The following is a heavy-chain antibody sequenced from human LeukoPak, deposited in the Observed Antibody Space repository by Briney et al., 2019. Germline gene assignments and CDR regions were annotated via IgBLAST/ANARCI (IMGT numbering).Heavy chain of an antibody. D-gene: IGHD6-19*01. CDR1: GFTFSSYA. CDR3: AKDHPPAVAGRRDIDY. J-gene: IGHJ4*02. CDR2: ISGSGGST. V-gene: IGHV3-23*01. Sequence: HPGGSLRLSCAASGFTFSSYAMSWVRQAPGKGLEWVSAISGSGGSTYYADSVKGRFTISGDNSKNTLYLQMNSLRAEDTAVYYCAKDHPPAVAGRRDIDYWGQGTLVTVSS.